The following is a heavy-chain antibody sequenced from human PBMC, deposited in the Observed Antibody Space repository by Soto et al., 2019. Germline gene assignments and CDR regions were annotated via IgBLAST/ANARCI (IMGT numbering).Heavy chain of an antibody. CDR2: IYYSGST. V-gene: IGHV4-59*01. Sequence: SETLSLTCTVSGGSISSYYWIWIRQPPGKGLEWIGYIYYSGSTNYNPSLKSRVTISVDTSKNQFSLKLSSVTAADTAVYYCARTTDIVATIFDYWGQGTLVTVSS. CDR1: GGSISSYY. D-gene: IGHD5-12*01. CDR3: ARTTDIVATIFDY. J-gene: IGHJ4*02.